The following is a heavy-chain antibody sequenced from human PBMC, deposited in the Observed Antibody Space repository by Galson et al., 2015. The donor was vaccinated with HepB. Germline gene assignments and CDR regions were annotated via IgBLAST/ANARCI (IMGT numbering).Heavy chain of an antibody. Sequence: SCKASGYTFTSYAMHWVRQAPGQRLEWMGWINAGNGNAKYSQRFQGRVTITRDTSASTAYMELSSLRSEDTAVYYCARGGPGYCSGGSCYSKQIYYGMDVWGQGTTVTVSS. CDR3: ARGGPGYCSGGSCYSKQIYYGMDV. CDR2: INAGNGNA. V-gene: IGHV1-3*01. D-gene: IGHD2-15*01. J-gene: IGHJ6*02. CDR1: GYTFTSYA.